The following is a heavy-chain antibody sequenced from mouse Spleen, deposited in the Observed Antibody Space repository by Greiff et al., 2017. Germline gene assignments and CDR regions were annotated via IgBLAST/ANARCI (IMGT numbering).Heavy chain of an antibody. CDR3: ATPYDGYPYAMDY. CDR2: IWRGGST. CDR1: GFSLTSYG. J-gene: IGHJ4*01. Sequence: QVQLKESGPGLVQPSQSLSITCTVSGFSLTSYGVHWVRQSPGKGLEWLGVIWRGGSTDYNAAFMSRLSITKDNSKSQVFFKMNSLQADDTAIYYCATPYDGYPYAMDYWGQGTSVTVSS. V-gene: IGHV2-5*01. D-gene: IGHD2-3*01.